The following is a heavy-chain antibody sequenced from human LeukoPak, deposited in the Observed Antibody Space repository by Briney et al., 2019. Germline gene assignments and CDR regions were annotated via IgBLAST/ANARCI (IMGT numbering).Heavy chain of an antibody. CDR2: ISAYNGNT. J-gene: IGHJ5*02. CDR1: GYTFTSYG. V-gene: IGHV1-18*01. Sequence: ASVKVSCKASGYTFTSYGISWVRQAPGQGLEWMGWISAYNGNTNYAQKLQGRVTVTTDTSTSTAYMELRSLRSDDTAVYYCARVGYSSGWYSRTWFDPWGQGTPVTVSS. CDR3: ARVGYSSGWYSRTWFDP. D-gene: IGHD6-19*01.